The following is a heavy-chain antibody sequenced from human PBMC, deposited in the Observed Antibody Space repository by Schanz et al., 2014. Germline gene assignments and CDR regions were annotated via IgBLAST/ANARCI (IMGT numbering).Heavy chain of an antibody. CDR3: ARDGEAAAGCDS. J-gene: IGHJ4*02. CDR2: INPSGGST. V-gene: IGHV1-46*03. Sequence: QVQLVQSGAEVKKPGASVKVSCEASGYTFTSYYIHWFRQAPGQGLEWMGLINPSGGSTSYAQKFQGRVTMTRDTSTSTVYMELSSLRSEDTAVYYCARDGEAAAGCDSWGQGTLVTVSS. D-gene: IGHD6-13*01. CDR1: GYTFTSYY.